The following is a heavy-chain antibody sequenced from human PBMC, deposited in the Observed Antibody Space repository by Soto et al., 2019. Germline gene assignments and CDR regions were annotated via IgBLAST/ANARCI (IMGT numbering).Heavy chain of an antibody. V-gene: IGHV3-30*18. CDR2: ISYDGSNK. CDR1: GFTFSSYV. D-gene: IGHD3-22*01. CDR3: AKALLRYDSSGHGYYGMDV. Sequence: XLSCAPPGFTFSSYVMHWDRQSPGKGLEWVAVISYDGSNKYYADSVKGRFTISRDNSKNTLYLQMNSLRAEDTAVYYCAKALLRYDSSGHGYYGMDVWGQGTTVTVSS. J-gene: IGHJ6*02.